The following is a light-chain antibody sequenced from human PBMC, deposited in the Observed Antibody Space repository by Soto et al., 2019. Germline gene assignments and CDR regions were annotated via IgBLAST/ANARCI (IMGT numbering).Light chain of an antibody. CDR2: DAS. CDR1: QDISNY. J-gene: IGKJ5*01. Sequence: DIKMTQSPSSLSASVGDRVTITCQASQDISNYLNWYQQKPGKAPKLLIYDASNLETGVPSRFSGSRSGTDFTFTISNLQPEDIATYYCQQYDNLPSITFGHGTRLEIK. V-gene: IGKV1-33*01. CDR3: QQYDNLPSIT.